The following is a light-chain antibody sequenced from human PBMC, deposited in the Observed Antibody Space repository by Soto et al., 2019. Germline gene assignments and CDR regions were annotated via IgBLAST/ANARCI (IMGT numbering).Light chain of an antibody. Sequence: DIQMTQSPSSLSASVGDRVTITCRASQSISSYLNWYQQKPGKAPKLLIYAASSLQSGVPSSFSGSGSGTDFTLTISSLQPEDFATYYCQQSYSAPWTFGQGTKVDNK. CDR3: QQSYSAPWT. CDR1: QSISSY. V-gene: IGKV1-39*01. J-gene: IGKJ1*01. CDR2: AAS.